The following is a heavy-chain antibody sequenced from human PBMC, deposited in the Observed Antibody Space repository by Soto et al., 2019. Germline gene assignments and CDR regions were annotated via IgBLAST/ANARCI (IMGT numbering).Heavy chain of an antibody. V-gene: IGHV3-11*01. CDR2: ISSSGSTI. CDR3: ARLWDIVVVPAAFDY. CDR1: GFTFSDYY. J-gene: IGHJ4*02. Sequence: GGSLRLSCAASGFTFSDYYMSWIRQAPGKGLEWVSYISSSGSTIYYADSVKGRFTISRDNAKNSLYLQMNSLRAEDTAVYYCARLWDIVVVPAAFDYWGQGTLVTVSS. D-gene: IGHD2-2*01.